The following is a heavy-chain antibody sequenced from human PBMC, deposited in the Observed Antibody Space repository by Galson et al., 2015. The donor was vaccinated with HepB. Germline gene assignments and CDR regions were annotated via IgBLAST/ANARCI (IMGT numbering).Heavy chain of an antibody. J-gene: IGHJ4*02. V-gene: IGHV1-18*04. Sequence: SVKVSCKASGYTFTSYGISWVRQAPGQGLEWMGWISAYNGNTNYAQKLQGRVTMTTDTSTSTAYMELRSLRSDDTAVYYCAGDSPTWTMIVPPPEYYSDYWGQGTLVTVSS. D-gene: IGHD3-22*01. CDR2: ISAYNGNT. CDR3: AGDSPTWTMIVPPPEYYSDY. CDR1: GYTFTSYG.